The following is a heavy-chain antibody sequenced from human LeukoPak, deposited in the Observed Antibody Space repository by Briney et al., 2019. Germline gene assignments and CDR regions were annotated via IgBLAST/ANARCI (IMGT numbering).Heavy chain of an antibody. CDR1: GGSFSGYY. J-gene: IGHJ4*02. Sequence: PSETLSLTCAVYGGSFSGYYWSWIRQPPGKGLEWIGEINHSGGTNYNPSLKSRVTISVDTSKNQFSLKLSSVTAADTAVYYCARGPRDGYKEKIFDYWGQGTLVTVSS. CDR3: ARGPRDGYKEKIFDY. CDR2: INHSGGT. V-gene: IGHV4-34*01. D-gene: IGHD5-24*01.